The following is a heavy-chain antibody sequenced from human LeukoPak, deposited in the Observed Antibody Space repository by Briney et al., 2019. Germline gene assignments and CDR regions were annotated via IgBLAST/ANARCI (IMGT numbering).Heavy chain of an antibody. CDR1: GYTFSTST. CDR2: INPKNGKT. Sequence: GASVKVSCKASGYTFSTSTISWVRQAAGQGLEWMGWINPKNGKTPYAQKFQDRVTMTENTSTSTAYMELSSLRSEDTAVYYCARGKPVSSGWTDYFDYWGQGTLVTVSS. CDR3: ARGKPVSSGWTDYFDY. J-gene: IGHJ4*02. V-gene: IGHV1-8*01. D-gene: IGHD6-19*01.